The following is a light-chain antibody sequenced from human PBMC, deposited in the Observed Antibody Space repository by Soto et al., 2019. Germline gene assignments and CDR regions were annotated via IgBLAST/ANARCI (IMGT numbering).Light chain of an antibody. CDR3: QQYGTSPRT. CDR2: GVS. J-gene: IGKJ1*01. CDR1: QSVRSSY. V-gene: IGKV3-20*01. Sequence: EIVLTQSPGTLSLSPGERATLSCRASQSVRSSYLAWYQQKLGQAPRLLIYGVSNRATGIPDRFSGSGSGTDFTLTISRLESEDFAVYYWQQYGTSPRTFGQGTKVDIK.